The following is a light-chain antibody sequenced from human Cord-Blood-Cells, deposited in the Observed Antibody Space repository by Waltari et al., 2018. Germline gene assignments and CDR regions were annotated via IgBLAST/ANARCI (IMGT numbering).Light chain of an antibody. Sequence: DIQITQSPSTLSASVGDRVTITCRASQSISSWLAWYQQKPGKAPKLMIYDAASLESGVPSRFSGSGSGTECTLTISSLQPDDFATYYCQQYNSYSITFGQGTRLEIK. CDR1: QSISSW. CDR3: QQYNSYSIT. V-gene: IGKV1-5*01. J-gene: IGKJ5*01. CDR2: DAA.